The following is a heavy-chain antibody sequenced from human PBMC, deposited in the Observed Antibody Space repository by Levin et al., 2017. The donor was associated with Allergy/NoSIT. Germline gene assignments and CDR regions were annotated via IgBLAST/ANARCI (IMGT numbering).Heavy chain of an antibody. D-gene: IGHD5-12*01. J-gene: IGHJ6*03. Sequence: PRASVKVSCAASGFTFSSYGMHWVRQAPGKGLEWVAVIWDDGYKKYYADSVKGRFTISRDNSKNTLYLQMNSLRAEDTAVYYCARVLRFYYYYYMDVWGKGTTVTVSS. V-gene: IGHV3-33*01. CDR1: GFTFSSYG. CDR3: ARVLRFYYYYYMDV. CDR2: IWDDGYKK.